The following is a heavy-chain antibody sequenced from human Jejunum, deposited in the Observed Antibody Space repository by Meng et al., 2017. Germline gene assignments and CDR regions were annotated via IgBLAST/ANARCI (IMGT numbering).Heavy chain of an antibody. CDR3: ARGGYYSFDY. D-gene: IGHD5-18*01. CDR2: IYHSGST. Sequence: VQLEDLGPGLVKPSETLSITCAVSGGSISSVYWWTWVRQSPGKGLEWIGEIYHSGSTNYNPSLKSRVTISVDKSKNQFSLKLTSVTAADTAVYYCARGGYYSFDYWGQGTLVTVSS. V-gene: IGHV4-4*02. J-gene: IGHJ4*02. CDR1: GGSISSVYW.